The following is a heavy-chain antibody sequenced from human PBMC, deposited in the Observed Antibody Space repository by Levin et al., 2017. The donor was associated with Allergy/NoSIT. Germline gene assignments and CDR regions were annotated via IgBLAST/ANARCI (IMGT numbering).Heavy chain of an antibody. CDR1: GFTFSSYW. J-gene: IGHJ4*02. CDR3: AGVHESYYYGSGGLDF. CDR2: INSDGTDT. V-gene: IGHV3-74*01. D-gene: IGHD3-10*01. Sequence: GGSLRLSCAASGFTFSSYWMHWVRQAPGKGLVWVSRINSDGTDTSYADSVKGRFTISRDTAKNTLYLQMNRLRAEDPAVYYCAGVHESYYYGSGGLDFWGRGTLVTVSS.